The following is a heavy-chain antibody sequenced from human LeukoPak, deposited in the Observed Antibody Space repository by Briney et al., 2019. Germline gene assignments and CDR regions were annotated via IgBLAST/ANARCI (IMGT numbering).Heavy chain of an antibody. CDR2: IYSSGST. V-gene: IGHV4-61*02. D-gene: IGHD3-10*01. Sequence: SETLSLTCTVSGGSISSGSYYWSWIRQPAGKGLEWIGRIYSSGSTNYNPSLKSRATISVDTSKNQFSLELSSVTAADTAVYYCASHYGSGSFYSPFDYWGQGTLVTVSS. CDR1: GGSISSGSYY. J-gene: IGHJ4*02. CDR3: ASHYGSGSFYSPFDY.